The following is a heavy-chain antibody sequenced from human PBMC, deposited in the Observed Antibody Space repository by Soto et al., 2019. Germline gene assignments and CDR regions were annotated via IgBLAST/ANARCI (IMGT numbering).Heavy chain of an antibody. Sequence: ASVKVSCKASGYTFTSYAIHWVRPAPGQRLEWRGWLNAGTGNKKYSQKFQGRVTITRDTSASTAYMELSRLRSEDTAVYYCARDIRSSSSHFGYWPQGTLVTVS. V-gene: IGHV1-3*01. CDR1: GYTFTSYA. CDR3: ARDIRSSSSHFGY. J-gene: IGHJ4*02. D-gene: IGHD6-6*01. CDR2: LNAGTGNK.